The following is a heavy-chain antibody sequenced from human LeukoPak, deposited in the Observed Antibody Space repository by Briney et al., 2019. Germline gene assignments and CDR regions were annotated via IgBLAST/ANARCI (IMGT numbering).Heavy chain of an antibody. CDR3: ARVQLLWFGEFQSEGPSYYFDY. V-gene: IGHV4-59*01. CDR2: IYHSGST. D-gene: IGHD3-10*01. J-gene: IGHJ4*02. Sequence: SETLSLTCSVSGGSISNYYWNWIRQTPGKGLEWIGYIYHSGSTYYNPSLKSRVTISLDTSKKQFSLKLSSVTAADTAVYYCARVQLLWFGEFQSEGPSYYFDYWGQGTLVTVSS. CDR1: GGSISNYY.